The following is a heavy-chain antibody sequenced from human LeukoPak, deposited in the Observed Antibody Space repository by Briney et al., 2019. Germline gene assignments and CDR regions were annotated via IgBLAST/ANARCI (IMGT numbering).Heavy chain of an antibody. Sequence: GRSLRLSCAASGFTFSSYAMHWVRQAPGKGLEWVAVISYDGSNKYYADSVKGRFTISRDNSKNTLYLQMNSLRAEDTAVYYCARGVSIGYCSSTSCSEGGYWGQGTLVTVPS. D-gene: IGHD2-2*01. CDR2: ISYDGSNK. V-gene: IGHV3-30-3*01. J-gene: IGHJ4*02. CDR1: GFTFSSYA. CDR3: ARGVSIGYCSSTSCSEGGY.